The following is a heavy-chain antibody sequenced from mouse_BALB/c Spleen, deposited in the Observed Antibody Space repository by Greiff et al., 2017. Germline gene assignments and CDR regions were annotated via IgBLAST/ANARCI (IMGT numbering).Heavy chain of an antibody. D-gene: IGHD2-1*01. CDR1: GFTFSSFG. J-gene: IGHJ4*01. CDR2: ISSGSSTI. Sequence: EVQLVESGGGLVQPGGSRKLSCAASGFTFSSFGMHWVRQAPEKGLEWVAYISSGSSTIYYADTVKGRFTISRDNPKNTLFLQMTSLRSEDTAMYYCARRDGTYAMDYWGQGTSVTVSS. V-gene: IGHV5-17*02. CDR3: ARRDGTYAMDY.